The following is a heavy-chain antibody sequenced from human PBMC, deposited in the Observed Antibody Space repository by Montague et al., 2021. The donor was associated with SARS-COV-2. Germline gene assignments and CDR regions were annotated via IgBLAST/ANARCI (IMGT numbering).Heavy chain of an antibody. CDR2: INWNGGST. CDR1: GFTFDDYG. J-gene: IGHJ5*02. Sequence: SLRLSCAASGFTFDDYGMSWVRQAPGKGLEWVSGINWNGGSTGYADSVKGRFTTSRDNAKNSLYLQMNSLRAEDTALYYCARDEQQLVGIDPWGQGTLVTVSS. V-gene: IGHV3-20*04. CDR3: ARDEQQLVGIDP. D-gene: IGHD6-13*01.